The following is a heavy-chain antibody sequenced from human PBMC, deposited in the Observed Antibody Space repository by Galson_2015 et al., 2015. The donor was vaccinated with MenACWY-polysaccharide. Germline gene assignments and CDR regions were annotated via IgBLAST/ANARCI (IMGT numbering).Heavy chain of an antibody. V-gene: IGHV2-5*02. CDR1: GFSLSTSKVG. J-gene: IGHJ4*02. CDR3: AHRLSGTEWYVYFFDY. Sequence: PALVKPTQTLTLTCTFSGFSLSTSKVGVGWVRQPPGKALEWLAVVFWDDDKRYNPSLKSRVTITKDTSKNQVVLKMTNMEPEDTATYYCAHRLSGTEWYVYFFDYWGQGTLVTVSS. D-gene: IGHD3-3*01. CDR2: VFWDDDK.